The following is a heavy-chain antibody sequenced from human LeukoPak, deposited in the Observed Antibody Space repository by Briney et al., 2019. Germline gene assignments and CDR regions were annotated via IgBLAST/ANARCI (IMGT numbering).Heavy chain of an antibody. CDR1: GFIFSSYG. Sequence: PGGSLRLSCGASGFIFSSYGMHWVRQAPGKGLEWVSAISGSGGSTYYADSVKGRFTISRDNSKNTLYLQMNSLRAEDTAVYYCAKNLDYYYMDVWGKGTTVTVSS. CDR3: AKNLDYYYMDV. V-gene: IGHV3-23*01. CDR2: ISGSGGST. J-gene: IGHJ6*03.